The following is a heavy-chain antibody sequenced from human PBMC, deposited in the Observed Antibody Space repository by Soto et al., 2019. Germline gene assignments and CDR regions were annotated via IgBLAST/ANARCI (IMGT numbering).Heavy chain of an antibody. V-gene: IGHV4-30-4*08. D-gene: IGHD2-21*02. CDR2: MYHSGSF. Sequence: SETLSLTCTVSGCSISGGGSYWSWIRQRPGKGLEWIGYMYHSGSFYYNPSFKSRLTMAVDTTKNQFSLQLTSVTAADTAVYFCAREDDGGDRDYYGLDVWGQGTTVTV. J-gene: IGHJ6*02. CDR3: AREDDGGDRDYYGLDV. CDR1: GCSISGGGSY.